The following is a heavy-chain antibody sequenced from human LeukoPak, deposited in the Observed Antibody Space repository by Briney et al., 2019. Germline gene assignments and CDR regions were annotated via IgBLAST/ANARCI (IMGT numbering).Heavy chain of an antibody. D-gene: IGHD3-22*01. CDR2: ISGSGGST. CDR1: GFTFISYA. V-gene: IGHV3-23*01. J-gene: IGHJ4*02. Sequence: XGSLSLSCAASGFTFISYAVNWVRQAPGKGLEWVSAISGSGGSTHYADSVKGRFTISRDSSKNTLYLQMSSLRAEDTAVYYCAKDRGRYYDSSGYYWGYYFDSWGQGILVTVST. CDR3: AKDRGRYYDSSGYYWGYYFDS.